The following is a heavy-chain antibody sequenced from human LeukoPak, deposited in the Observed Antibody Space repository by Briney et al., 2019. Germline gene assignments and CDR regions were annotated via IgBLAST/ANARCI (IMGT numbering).Heavy chain of an antibody. D-gene: IGHD4-17*01. CDR1: GFTVRSKY. Sequence: GGSLRLSCAASGFTVRSKYINWVRQAPGKGLEWVSLIYGSTSADYADSVKGRFTISRDNSMNTVYLQMNSLRAEDTAIYYCARLNFGDDYWGQGTLVAVSS. CDR3: ARLNFGDDY. J-gene: IGHJ4*02. CDR2: IYGSTSA. V-gene: IGHV3-66*01.